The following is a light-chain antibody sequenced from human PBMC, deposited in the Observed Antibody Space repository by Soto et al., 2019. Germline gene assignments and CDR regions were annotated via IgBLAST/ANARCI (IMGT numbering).Light chain of an antibody. CDR3: QHYGSSLT. V-gene: IGKV3-20*01. Sequence: EIVLTQSPGTLSLSPGERATLSCRASQSVSSPYLAWYQQKPGQAPRLLISYASSRATGIPDRFSGSGSGADFTLTISRLEPEDFAVYFCQHYGSSLTFGARTKVEIK. CDR1: QSVSSPY. CDR2: YAS. J-gene: IGKJ4*01.